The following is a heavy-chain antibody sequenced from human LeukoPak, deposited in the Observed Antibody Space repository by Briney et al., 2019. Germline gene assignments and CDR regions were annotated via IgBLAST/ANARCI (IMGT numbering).Heavy chain of an antibody. CDR2: IYTGGTT. V-gene: IGHV3-53*05. Sequence: QPGGSLRLSCGASGVSVSSNYMNWVRQAPGKGLEWVSAIYTGGTTYYADSVKGRFTISRDNSKNTLYLQMNSLRAEDSAVYFCARDKLGSGYSSDFDYWGQGALVTVSS. CDR1: GVSVSSNY. D-gene: IGHD6-19*01. CDR3: ARDKLGSGYSSDFDY. J-gene: IGHJ4*02.